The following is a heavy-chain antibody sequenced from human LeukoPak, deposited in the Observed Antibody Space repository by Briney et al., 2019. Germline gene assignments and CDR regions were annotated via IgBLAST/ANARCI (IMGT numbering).Heavy chain of an antibody. D-gene: IGHD3-22*01. Sequence: ASVKVSCKASGYTFTSYYMHWVRQAPGQGLEWMGIINPSGGSTSYAQKFQGRVTMTRDTSTSTVYVELSSLRSEDTAVYYCTKTYYYDSSGYWVWGQGTLVTVSS. V-gene: IGHV1-46*03. CDR1: GYTFTSYY. CDR3: TKTYYYDSSGYWV. J-gene: IGHJ4*02. CDR2: INPSGGST.